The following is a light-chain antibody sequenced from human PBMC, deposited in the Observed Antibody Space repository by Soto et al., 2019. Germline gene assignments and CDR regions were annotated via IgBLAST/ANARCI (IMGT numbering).Light chain of an antibody. CDR1: QSISSW. V-gene: IGKV1-5*01. J-gene: IGKJ1*01. Sequence: DIQMTQSPATLSASVGDRVTITSRASQSISSWLAWYQQKPGKAPKLLIYDASSLESGVPSRFSGSGSGTEFTLTISSLQPDGFATYYCQQYNSYSPWTFGQGTKVEIK. CDR2: DAS. CDR3: QQYNSYSPWT.